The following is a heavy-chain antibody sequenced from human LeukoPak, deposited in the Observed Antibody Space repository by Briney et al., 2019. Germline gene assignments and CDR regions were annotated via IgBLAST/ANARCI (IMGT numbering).Heavy chain of an antibody. CDR2: INPSGGST. CDR1: GYTFTSYY. CDR3: ARAYSSKRYRFDY. Sequence: ASVKVSCTASGYTFTSYYMHWVRQAPGQGLEWMGIINPSGGSTSYAQKFQGRVTMTRDTSTSTVYRELSSLRSEDTAVYYCARAYSSKRYRFDYWGQGTLVTVSS. V-gene: IGHV1-46*01. J-gene: IGHJ4*02. D-gene: IGHD6-13*01.